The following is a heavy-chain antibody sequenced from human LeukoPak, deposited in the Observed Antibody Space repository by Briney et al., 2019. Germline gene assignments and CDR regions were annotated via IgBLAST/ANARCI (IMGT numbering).Heavy chain of an antibody. D-gene: IGHD3-22*01. CDR2: INHSGST. CDR3: ASGYYYDSFDP. V-gene: IGHV4-34*01. Sequence: RASETLSLTCAVYGGSFSGYYWSWIRQPPGKGLEWIGEINHSGSTNYNPSLKSRVTISVDTSKNQFSLKLSSVTAADTAVYYCASGYYYDSFDPWGQGTLVTVSS. CDR1: GGSFSGYY. J-gene: IGHJ5*02.